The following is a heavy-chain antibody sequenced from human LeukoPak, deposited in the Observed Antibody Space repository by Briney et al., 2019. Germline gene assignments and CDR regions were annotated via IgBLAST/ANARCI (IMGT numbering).Heavy chain of an antibody. V-gene: IGHV4-31*03. Sequence: SETLSLTCTVSGGSISSGGYYWSWIRQHPGKGLEWIGYIYYSGSTYYNPSLKSRVTISVDTSKNQFSLKLSSVTAADTAVYYCARVIAAAGTEWFDPWGQGTLVTVSS. J-gene: IGHJ5*02. CDR3: ARVIAAAGTEWFDP. D-gene: IGHD6-13*01. CDR1: GGSISSGGYY. CDR2: IYYSGST.